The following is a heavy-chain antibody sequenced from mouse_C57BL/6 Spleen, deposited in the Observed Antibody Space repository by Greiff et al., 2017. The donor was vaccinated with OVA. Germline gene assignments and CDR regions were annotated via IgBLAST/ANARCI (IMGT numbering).Heavy chain of an antibody. V-gene: IGHV3-6*01. CDR2: ISYDGSN. J-gene: IGHJ1*03. Sequence: EVQLQESGPGLVKPSQSLSLTCFVTGYSITSGYSWNWIRQFPGNKLEWMGYISYDGSNNYNPSLKNRISITRDTSKNQFFLKLNSLTTEDTATYYCANGNYWYVDVWGTGTTVTVSS. CDR1: GYSITSGYS. D-gene: IGHD2-1*01. CDR3: ANGNYWYVDV.